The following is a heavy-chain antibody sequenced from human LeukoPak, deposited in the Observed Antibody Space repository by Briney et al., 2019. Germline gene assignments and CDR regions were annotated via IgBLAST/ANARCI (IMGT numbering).Heavy chain of an antibody. CDR2: ISAYNGNT. Sequence: RASVKVSCKASGYSFTSYGISWIRQAPGQGLEWMGRISAYNGNTDHAQKLQGRVTMSTDISTSTVYMELRSLRSDDTAVYYCARDWTQDRITLLRGGWFDPWGQGTLVTVSS. V-gene: IGHV1-18*01. J-gene: IGHJ5*02. CDR1: GYSFTSYG. CDR3: ARDWTQDRITLLRGGWFDP. D-gene: IGHD3-10*01.